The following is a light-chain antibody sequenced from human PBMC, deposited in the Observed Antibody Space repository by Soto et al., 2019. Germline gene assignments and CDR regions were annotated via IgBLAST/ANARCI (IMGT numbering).Light chain of an antibody. CDR1: SSDVGGYNF. J-gene: IGLJ2*01. Sequence: QSALTQPPSASGSPGQSVTISCTGISSDVGGYNFVSWYQQHPGKAPKLMIFEVNKRPSGVPDRFSGSKSGNTASPTVSGLQAEDEADYYCSSYAGTNVVFGGGTKLTVL. CDR3: SSYAGTNVV. V-gene: IGLV2-8*01. CDR2: EVN.